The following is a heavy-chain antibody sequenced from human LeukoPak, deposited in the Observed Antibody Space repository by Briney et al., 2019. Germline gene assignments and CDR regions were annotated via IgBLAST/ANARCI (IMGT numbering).Heavy chain of an antibody. CDR3: AKDRGTTGTTRAFDY. V-gene: IGHV3-23*01. D-gene: IGHD1-1*01. Sequence: GGSLRLSCAASGFTFSSYAMSWVRQAPGKGLEWVSTISSSGGSTHYADSVKGRFTISRDNSKNTLYLQLNSLRAEDTAVYYCAKDRGTTGTTRAFDYWGQGTLVTVSS. CDR1: GFTFSSYA. CDR2: ISSSGGST. J-gene: IGHJ4*02.